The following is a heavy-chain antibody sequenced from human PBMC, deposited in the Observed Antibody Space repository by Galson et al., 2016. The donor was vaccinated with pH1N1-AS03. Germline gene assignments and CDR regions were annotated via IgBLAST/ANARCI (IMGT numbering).Heavy chain of an antibody. D-gene: IGHD3-16*02. J-gene: IGHJ2*01. CDR1: GFTFSSHG. Sequence: SLRLSCAASGFTFSSHGMHWVRQTPGKGLEGVAVIWHDGSEKYYADSVKGRFTISRDNSKNTLYIKMNSMRAEDTAVYYCARDRHYYDYIWGTYRYDWYFDLWGRGTLVTVSS. CDR2: IWHDGSEK. V-gene: IGHV3-33*01. CDR3: ARDRHYYDYIWGTYRYDWYFDL.